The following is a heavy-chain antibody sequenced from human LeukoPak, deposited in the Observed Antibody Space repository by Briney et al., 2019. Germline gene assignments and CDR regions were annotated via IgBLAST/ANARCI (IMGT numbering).Heavy chain of an antibody. D-gene: IGHD5-12*01. Sequence: ASVKVSCQASGYTFTGYYMHWVRQAPAHGFEWMGWINPNSGGKNYAQKFQGRVTMTRDTSISTAYMELSRLRSDDTAVYYCARLGAPHRVATMGNWFDPWGQEPWSPSPQ. CDR3: ARLGAPHRVATMGNWFDP. CDR1: GYTFTGYY. CDR2: INPNSGGK. J-gene: IGHJ5*02. V-gene: IGHV1-2*02.